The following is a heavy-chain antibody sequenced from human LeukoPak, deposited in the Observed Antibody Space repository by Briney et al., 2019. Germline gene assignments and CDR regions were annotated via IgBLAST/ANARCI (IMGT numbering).Heavy chain of an antibody. V-gene: IGHV3-30*04. J-gene: IGHJ6*04. Sequence: PGRFLKLSWAAPGFTFSSYSMPWVRQGPGKGLGWGAVISYDGSNKYYVDSVKGRFTIYRDNSKNTLYLQMNSLRAEDTAVYYCAREYCSSSSCLYGMDVWGKGTTVTVSS. CDR3: AREYCSSSSCLYGMDV. D-gene: IGHD2-2*01. CDR1: GFTFSSYS. CDR2: ISYDGSNK.